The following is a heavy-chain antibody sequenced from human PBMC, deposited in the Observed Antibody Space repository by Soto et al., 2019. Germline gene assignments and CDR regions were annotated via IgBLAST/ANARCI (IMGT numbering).Heavy chain of an antibody. CDR1: GFTFSSYA. Sequence: SLRLSCAASGFTFSSYAMSWVRQAAGKGLEWVSAISGSGGSTYYADSVKGRFTISRDNSKNTLYLQMNSLRAEDTAVYYCAKDRNWNYGAFDIWGQGTMVTVSS. D-gene: IGHD1-7*01. CDR2: ISGSGGST. CDR3: AKDRNWNYGAFDI. V-gene: IGHV3-23*01. J-gene: IGHJ3*02.